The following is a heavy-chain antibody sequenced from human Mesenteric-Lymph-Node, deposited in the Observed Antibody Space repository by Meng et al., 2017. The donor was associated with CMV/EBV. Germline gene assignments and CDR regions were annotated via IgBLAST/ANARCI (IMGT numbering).Heavy chain of an antibody. CDR1: GYKYTNYW. D-gene: IGHD1-26*01. J-gene: IGHJ6*02. CDR2: IYPGDSDT. CDR3: VRGEARGSRWYYAMDV. Sequence: GESLKISCEGSGYKYTNYWIGWVRQMPGKGLEWMGLIYPGDSDTRYSPSFQGQVTISVDKSISTAYLQWSSLKASDSAHYYCVRGEARGSRWYYAMDVWGPGTTVTVSS. V-gene: IGHV5-51*01.